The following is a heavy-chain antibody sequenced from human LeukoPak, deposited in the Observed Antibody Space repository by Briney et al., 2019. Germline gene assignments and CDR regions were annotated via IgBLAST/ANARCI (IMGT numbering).Heavy chain of an antibody. CDR3: ARDNCSGGSCFHASYYYGMDV. Sequence: SETLSLTCTVSGGSIRSDFWSWIRQPPGKGLEWIGYVYYSGSTNYSPSLNSRVTISIDTSKNKFSLKLTSVTAADTAVYYCARDNCSGGSCFHASYYYGMDVWGQGTTVTVSS. CDR2: VYYSGST. CDR1: GGSIRSDF. D-gene: IGHD2-15*01. J-gene: IGHJ6*02. V-gene: IGHV4-59*12.